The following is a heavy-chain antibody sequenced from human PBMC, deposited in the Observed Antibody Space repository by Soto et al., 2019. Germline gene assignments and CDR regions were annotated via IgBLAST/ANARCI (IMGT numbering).Heavy chain of an antibody. V-gene: IGHV3-23*01. CDR3: ASRYGWGSYYTHR. CDR2: ISGSGGST. Sequence: EVQLLESGGGLVQPGGSLRLSCAASGFTFSSYAMSWVRQAPGKGLEWVSAISGSGGSTYYADSVKGRFTISRDNSKNPRYLQKNRLRGEDTAVYYWASRYGWGSYYTHRWGQGTLVTVSS. J-gene: IGHJ5*02. CDR1: GFTFSSYA. D-gene: IGHD3-10*01.